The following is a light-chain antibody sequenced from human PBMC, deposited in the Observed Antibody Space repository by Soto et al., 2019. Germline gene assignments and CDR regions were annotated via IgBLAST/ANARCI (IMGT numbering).Light chain of an antibody. CDR2: DVS. Sequence: QSVLTQPASVSGSPGQSITISCTGTSSDVGGYNYVSWYQQHPGKAPKLMIYDVSNRPSGVSNRFSGSKSGNTASLTLSGLQAEYEAAYYCSSYTSSSLLFGVGTKVTVL. J-gene: IGLJ2*01. CDR1: SSDVGGYNY. V-gene: IGLV2-14*01. CDR3: SSYTSSSLL.